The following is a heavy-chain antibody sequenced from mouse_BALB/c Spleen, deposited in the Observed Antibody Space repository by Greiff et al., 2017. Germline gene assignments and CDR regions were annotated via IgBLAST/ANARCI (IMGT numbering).Heavy chain of an antibody. D-gene: IGHD2-1*01. J-gene: IGHJ4*01. Sequence: EVQLQQSGAELVRSGASVKLSCTASGFNIKDYYMHWVKQRPEQGLEWIGWIDPENGDTEYAPKFQGKATMTADTSSNTAYLQLSSLTSEDTAVYYCNQLPYYAMDYWGQGTSVTVSS. CDR2: IDPENGDT. V-gene: IGHV14-4*02. CDR3: NQLPYYAMDY. CDR1: GFNIKDYY.